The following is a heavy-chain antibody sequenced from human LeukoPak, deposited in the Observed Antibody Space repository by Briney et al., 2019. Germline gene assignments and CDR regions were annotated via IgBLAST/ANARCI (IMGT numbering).Heavy chain of an antibody. V-gene: IGHV3-23*01. CDR2: ISGSGGSI. CDR1: GFTFSSYA. Sequence: GGSLRLSCAASGFTFSSYAMSWFRQAPGKGLEWVSAISGSGGSIYYADSVKGRFTISRDNSKNTLYLQMNSLRAEDTAVYYCAKSIVGAPRAYWGQGTLVTVSS. D-gene: IGHD1-26*01. CDR3: AKSIVGAPRAY. J-gene: IGHJ4*02.